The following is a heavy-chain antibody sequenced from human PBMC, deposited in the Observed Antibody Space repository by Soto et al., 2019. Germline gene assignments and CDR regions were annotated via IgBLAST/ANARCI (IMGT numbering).Heavy chain of an antibody. CDR1: GYTFTASG. D-gene: IGHD4-17*01. CDR2: TSIYNGHT. Sequence: GASVKVSCKASGYTFTASGISCVRQAPGQGLEWMGWTSIYNGHTEYSPKFLGRVAMTTDTSADTAYLELKSLRPDDAALYYCARWDDYGASDQYHFDQWGQGTLVTVSS. J-gene: IGHJ4*02. CDR3: ARWDDYGASDQYHFDQ. V-gene: IGHV1-18*01.